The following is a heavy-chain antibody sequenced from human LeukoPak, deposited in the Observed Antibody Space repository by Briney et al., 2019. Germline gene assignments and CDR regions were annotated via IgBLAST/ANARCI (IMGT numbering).Heavy chain of an antibody. Sequence: SETLSLTCAVYGGSFSGYYWGWLRQPPGKGLEWIGSIYYTGSTYYNPSLKSRVTISVDTSKKQFSLKLSSVTAADTAVYYCARLHYGGNYGYYYYYMDVWGKGTTVTISS. D-gene: IGHD4-23*01. CDR2: IYYTGST. V-gene: IGHV4-39*01. CDR3: ARLHYGGNYGYYYYYMDV. J-gene: IGHJ6*03. CDR1: GGSFSGYY.